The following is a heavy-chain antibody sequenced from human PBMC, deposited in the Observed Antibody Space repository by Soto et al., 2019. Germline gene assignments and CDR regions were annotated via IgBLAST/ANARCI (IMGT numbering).Heavy chain of an antibody. CDR1: GYIVTNYC. D-gene: IGHD2-21*01. CDR3: ARLANIFVFDN. J-gene: IGHJ4*01. V-gene: IGHV5-51*01. Sequence: ESLMISFQGSGYIVTNYCIGWVLQMPGKVLEWMGIMYPGDSYTRYSPSFQGQVTISADKSISTAYLQWSSLKASETAMYYCARLANIFVFDNWGHGTLVTVSS. CDR2: MYPGDSYT.